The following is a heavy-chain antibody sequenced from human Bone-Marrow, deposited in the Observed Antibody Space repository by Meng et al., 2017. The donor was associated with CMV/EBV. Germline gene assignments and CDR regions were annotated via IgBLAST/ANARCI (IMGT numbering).Heavy chain of an antibody. V-gene: IGHV4-31*11. Sequence: LRLSCAVSGGSISSGNFYWSWIRQYPGKRMEWMGYIYHTGDTKYSPSLKSRLTVSLDTTKNQFSLRLTSVTAADTAIYYCAREVAYWGQGSLVTVSS. CDR3: AREVAY. CDR1: GGSISSGNFY. D-gene: IGHD2-15*01. J-gene: IGHJ4*02. CDR2: IYHTGDT.